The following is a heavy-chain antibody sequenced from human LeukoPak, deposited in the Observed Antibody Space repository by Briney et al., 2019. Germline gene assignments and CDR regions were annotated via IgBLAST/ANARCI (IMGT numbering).Heavy chain of an antibody. V-gene: IGHV3-23*01. J-gene: IGHJ4*02. CDR3: AKDHGVAVAGMYY. Sequence: PGGSLRLSCAASGFTFSSFTMTWVRQAPGKGLGWVSSISGSGDRTYYADSVKGRFTISRDNSRNTLYLQMNSVRAEDTAVYFCAKDHGVAVAGMYYWGQGTLVTVSS. CDR1: GFTFSSFT. D-gene: IGHD6-19*01. CDR2: ISGSGDRT.